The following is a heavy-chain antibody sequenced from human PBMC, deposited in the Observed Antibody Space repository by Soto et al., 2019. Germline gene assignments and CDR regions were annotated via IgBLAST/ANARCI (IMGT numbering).Heavy chain of an antibody. J-gene: IGHJ4*02. Sequence: SETLSLTWTVSGGSSSSSSYYWGWIRQPPGKGLEWIGSIYYSGSTYYNPSLKSRVTISVDTSKNQFSLKLSSVTAADTAVYYCATLWGQDWGQGTLVTVSS. CDR2: IYYSGST. CDR1: GGSSSSSSYY. V-gene: IGHV4-39*01. CDR3: ATLWGQD. D-gene: IGHD3-10*01.